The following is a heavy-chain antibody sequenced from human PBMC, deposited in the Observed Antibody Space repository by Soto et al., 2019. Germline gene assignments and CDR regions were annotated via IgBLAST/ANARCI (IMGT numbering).Heavy chain of an antibody. J-gene: IGHJ4*02. CDR1: EFTFSNFG. CDR2: FKEDGSNS. Sequence: EVQLVESGEALVRPGGSLRLPGAASEFTFSNFGRTWARKPPGKGRDGGPAFKEDGSNSYYGDSVKGQFTISGDNAKNSLYLQLDGLRAEDTAVYYCARDAPLYCVDNNCYWGFDNWGQGILVTVSS. D-gene: IGHD2-15*01. CDR3: ARDAPLYCVDNNCYWGFDN. V-gene: IGHV3-7*01.